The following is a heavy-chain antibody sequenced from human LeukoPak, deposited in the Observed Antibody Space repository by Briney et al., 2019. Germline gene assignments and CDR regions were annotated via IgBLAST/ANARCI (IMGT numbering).Heavy chain of an antibody. J-gene: IGHJ5*02. CDR3: AMSRVVNLRTCSRNWCDP. CDR2: ISGSGGST. CDR1: GFTFSSYA. Sequence: GGSLRLSCAASGFTFSSYAMRWLRQAPGKGWEWVSAISGSGGSTYYADPVKGRFTISRDNSKNTLYLQMNSLSAEDGPRYYCAMSRVVNLRTCSRNWCDPWGQGTLVTVSS. D-gene: IGHD2-21*01. V-gene: IGHV3-23*01.